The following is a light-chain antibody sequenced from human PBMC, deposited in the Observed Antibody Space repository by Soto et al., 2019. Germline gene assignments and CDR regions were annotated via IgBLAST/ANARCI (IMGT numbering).Light chain of an antibody. Sequence: DIQMTQSPSSLSASVGDRVTITCRASQGISNYLAWYQQQPGKVPKLLISVVSTLQSGVPSRFSGSRSGTDFTLTISSLQPEDVATYYCQTYNNAPWTFGQGTKVEIK. J-gene: IGKJ1*01. CDR3: QTYNNAPWT. V-gene: IGKV1-27*01. CDR2: VVS. CDR1: QGISNY.